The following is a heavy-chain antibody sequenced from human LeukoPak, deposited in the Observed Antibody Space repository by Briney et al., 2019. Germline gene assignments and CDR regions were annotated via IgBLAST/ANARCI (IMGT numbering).Heavy chain of an antibody. CDR1: GGSISSYY. V-gene: IGHV4-59*01. D-gene: IGHD4-17*01. Sequence: KPSETLSLTCTVSGGSISSYYWSWIRQPPGKGLEWIGYINYSGSTNYNPSLKSRVTMSVDTSKNQFSLKLSSVTAADTAMYYCAREGRQDYVYFDHWSQGSLVTVSS. CDR2: INYSGST. J-gene: IGHJ4*02. CDR3: AREGRQDYVYFDH.